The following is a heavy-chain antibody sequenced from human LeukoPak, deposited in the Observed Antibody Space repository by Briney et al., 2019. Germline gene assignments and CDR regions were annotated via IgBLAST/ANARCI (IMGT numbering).Heavy chain of an antibody. Sequence: PGGSLRLSCAASGFTFSSYWMSWVRQAPGKGLEWVSVIYSGGRTYYADSVKGRFTISRDNSKNTLYLQMNSLRAEDTAVYYCARDLTSGGSYSGFDYWGQGNLVTVSS. V-gene: IGHV3-66*01. CDR2: IYSGGRT. J-gene: IGHJ4*02. CDR1: GFTFSSYW. D-gene: IGHD1-26*01. CDR3: ARDLTSGGSYSGFDY.